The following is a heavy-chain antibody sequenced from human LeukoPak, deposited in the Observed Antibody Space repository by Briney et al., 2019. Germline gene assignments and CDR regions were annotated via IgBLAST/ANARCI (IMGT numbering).Heavy chain of an antibody. D-gene: IGHD2-21*01. Sequence: PSETLSLTCAASGYSISSGCYWGWIRQPPGKGLEWIGSIYHSGSTYYNPSLKSRVTISVDTSKNQFSLKLSSVTAADTAVYYCASLMNTPDVIATPDYXGQGILVXVS. CDR1: GYSISSGCY. CDR3: ASLMNTPDVIATPDY. V-gene: IGHV4-38-2*01. J-gene: IGHJ4*02. CDR2: IYHSGST.